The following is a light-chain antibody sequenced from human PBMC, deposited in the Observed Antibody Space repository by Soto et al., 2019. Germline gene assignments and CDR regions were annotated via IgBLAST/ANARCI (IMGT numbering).Light chain of an antibody. CDR3: QQYGSWT. CDR1: QTISSNN. CDR2: GTS. Sequence: EIVLTQSPGTLSVSPGERATLSCRASQTISSNNLAWYQQKPGQAPSLLIYGTSSRATGIPDRFSGSGSGTDFTLTTSRLEPEASAIYYCQQYGSWTFGQGTKVEI. J-gene: IGKJ1*01. V-gene: IGKV3-20*01.